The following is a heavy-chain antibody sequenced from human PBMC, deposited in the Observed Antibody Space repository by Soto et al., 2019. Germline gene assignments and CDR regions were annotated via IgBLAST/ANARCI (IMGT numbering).Heavy chain of an antibody. Sequence: QVQLQESGPGLVKPSQTLSLTCTVSGGSISSGGYYWSWIRQHPGKGLEWIGYIYYSGSTYYNPYLTGRVTISVDTSKNQFSLKLSSVTAADTAVYYCARAYYGSGIGGHWFDPWGQGTLVTVSS. D-gene: IGHD3-10*01. CDR3: ARAYYGSGIGGHWFDP. CDR1: GGSISSGGYY. V-gene: IGHV4-31*03. CDR2: IYYSGST. J-gene: IGHJ5*02.